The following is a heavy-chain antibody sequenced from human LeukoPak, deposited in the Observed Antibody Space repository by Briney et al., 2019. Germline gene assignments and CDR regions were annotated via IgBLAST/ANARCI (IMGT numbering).Heavy chain of an antibody. CDR1: GGSISSNNW. CDR2: IHHSGSS. D-gene: IGHD3-22*01. Sequence: SGTLSLTCVVSGGSISSNNWWSWVRQPPGKGLEWIGEIHHSGSSNYNPSLKSRVTMSVDKSKRQFSLILNSVTAADTAVYYCARVGSYYYDTGGHDAFEIWGQGTMVTVSS. V-gene: IGHV4-4*02. J-gene: IGHJ3*02. CDR3: ARVGSYYYDTGGHDAFEI.